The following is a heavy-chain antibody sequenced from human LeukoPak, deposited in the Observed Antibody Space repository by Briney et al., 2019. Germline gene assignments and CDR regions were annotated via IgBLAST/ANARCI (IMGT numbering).Heavy chain of an antibody. D-gene: IGHD6-19*01. Sequence: SETLSLTCTVSGGSISSYYWSWIRQPSGKGLEWIGYIYYSGSTNYNPSLKSRVTISVDTSKNQFSLKLSSVTAADTAVYYCARHDRDSSGWYSNSFDYWGQGTLVTVSS. J-gene: IGHJ4*02. CDR1: GGSISSYY. CDR3: ARHDRDSSGWYSNSFDY. CDR2: IYYSGST. V-gene: IGHV4-59*08.